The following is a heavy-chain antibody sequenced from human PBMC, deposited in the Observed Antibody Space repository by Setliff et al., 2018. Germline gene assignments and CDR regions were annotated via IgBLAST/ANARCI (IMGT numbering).Heavy chain of an antibody. CDR2: IYSSGST. J-gene: IGHJ4*02. Sequence: PSETLSLTCTVSGGSISSGDYYWSWIRQPPGKGLEWIGYIYSSGSTYYNPSLKSRVTISVDTSKNQFSLNLNSVTAADTAVYFCARGQRPDYHDSSPYYYHINYWGQGTLVTVSS. D-gene: IGHD3-22*01. CDR3: ARGQRPDYHDSSPYYYHINY. V-gene: IGHV4-30-4*08. CDR1: GGSISSGDYY.